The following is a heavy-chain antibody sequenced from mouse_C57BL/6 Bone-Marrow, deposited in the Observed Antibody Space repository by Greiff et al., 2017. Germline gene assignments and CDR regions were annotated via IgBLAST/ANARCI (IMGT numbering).Heavy chain of an antibody. J-gene: IGHJ2*01. D-gene: IGHD4-1*01. CDR1: GFTFSSYT. Sequence: EVKLVESGGGLVKPGGSLKLSCAASGFTFSSYTMSWVRQTPEKRLEWVATISGGGGNTYYPDSVKGRFTISRDNAKNTLYLQMSSLRSEDTALYYCARHDWDDHFDYWGQGTTLTVSS. V-gene: IGHV5-9*01. CDR2: ISGGGGNT. CDR3: ARHDWDDHFDY.